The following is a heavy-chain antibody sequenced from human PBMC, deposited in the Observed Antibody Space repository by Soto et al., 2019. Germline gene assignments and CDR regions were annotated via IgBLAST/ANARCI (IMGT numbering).Heavy chain of an antibody. V-gene: IGHV4-4*02. D-gene: IGHD5-12*01. Sequence: QVQLQESGPGLVKPSGTLSLTCAVAGGSISDNWWSWVRQAPGKGLEWIGEIYHSGTTYYNPSLKGRVIILVDKSASQISLTLSSVTAADTAFYYCARDYEYQILEFAALDIWGQGTMVTVSS. J-gene: IGHJ3*02. CDR2: IYHSGTT. CDR1: GGSISDNW. CDR3: ARDYEYQILEFAALDI.